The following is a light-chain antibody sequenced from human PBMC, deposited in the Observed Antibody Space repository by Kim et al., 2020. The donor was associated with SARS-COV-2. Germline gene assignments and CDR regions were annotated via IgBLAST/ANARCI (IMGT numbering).Light chain of an antibody. Sequence: SPGERATPSCRASQRVSSNLAWYQQKPGQAARLLIYGASTRATGIPARFSGSGSGTEFTLTISSLQSEDVAVYYCQQYNNWPPWTFGQGTKVDIK. J-gene: IGKJ1*01. CDR1: QRVSSN. CDR2: GAS. CDR3: QQYNNWPPWT. V-gene: IGKV3-15*01.